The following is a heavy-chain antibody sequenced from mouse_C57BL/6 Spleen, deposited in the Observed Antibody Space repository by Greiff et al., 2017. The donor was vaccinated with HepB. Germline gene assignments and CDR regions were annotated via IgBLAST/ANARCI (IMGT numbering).Heavy chain of an antibody. CDR2: IDPENGDT. CDR3: TTGGYLDY. Sequence: VQLQQSGAELVRPGASVKLSCTASGFNIKDDYMHWVKQRPEQGLEWIGWIDPENGDTEYASKFQGKATITADTSSNTAYLQLSSRTSEDTAVYYCTTGGYLDYWSQGTTLTVSS. J-gene: IGHJ2*01. V-gene: IGHV14-4*01. CDR1: GFNIKDDY.